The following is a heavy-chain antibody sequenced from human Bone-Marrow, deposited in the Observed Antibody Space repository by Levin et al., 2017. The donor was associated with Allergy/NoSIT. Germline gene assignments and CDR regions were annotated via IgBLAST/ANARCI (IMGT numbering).Heavy chain of an antibody. CDR1: GFTFSNAW. V-gene: IGHV3-15*01. Sequence: GGSLRLSCAASGFTFSNAWMSWVRQAPGKGLEWVGRIKSKTDGATTDYAAPVKGRFTISRDDSKTTLYLQMNSLKTEDTAVYYCTTVGDSYGNSWGQGTLVTVSS. CDR3: TTVGDSYGNS. CDR2: IKSKTDGATT. J-gene: IGHJ4*02. D-gene: IGHD5-18*01.